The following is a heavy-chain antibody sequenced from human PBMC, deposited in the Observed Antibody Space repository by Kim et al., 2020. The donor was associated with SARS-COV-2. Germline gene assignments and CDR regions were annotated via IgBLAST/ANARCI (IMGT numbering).Heavy chain of an antibody. CDR2: ISHSGSYT. D-gene: IGHD3-16*01. CDR3: ARDGWAHLWGLQRDYYY. Sequence: GGSLRLSCAASGFTFSSYYMSWVRQAPGKGLEWVAFISHSGSYTNYADSVKGRFTISRDNSKNTLYLQMNSLRAEDTAVYYCARDGWAHLWGLQRDYYY. V-gene: IGHV3-11*05. CDR1: GFTFSSYY. J-gene: IGHJ6*01.